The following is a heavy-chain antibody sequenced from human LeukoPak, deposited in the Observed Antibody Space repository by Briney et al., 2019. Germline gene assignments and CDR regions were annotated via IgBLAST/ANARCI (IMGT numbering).Heavy chain of an antibody. CDR2: IYYGGST. V-gene: IGHV4-31*03. Sequence: SETLSLTCTVSGGSISSCGYYWSWIHQHPGKGLGWIVYIYYGGSTYYNPSLKSRVTISVDTSKNQFALKLSSVTAADTAVYSCAYVVGATMSFDYWGQGTLVTVSS. J-gene: IGHJ4*02. CDR1: GGSISSCGYY. CDR3: AYVVGATMSFDY. D-gene: IGHD1-26*01.